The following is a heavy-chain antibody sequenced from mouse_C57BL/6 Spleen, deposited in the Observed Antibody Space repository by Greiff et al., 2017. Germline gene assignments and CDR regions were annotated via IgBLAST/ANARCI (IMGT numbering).Heavy chain of an antibody. CDR2: IYPGSGST. D-gene: IGHD2-12*01. J-gene: IGHJ2*01. CDR3: ARTPFYDRYLDY. CDR1: GYTFTSYW. V-gene: IGHV1-55*01. Sequence: QVQLQQSGAELVKPGASVKMSCKASGYTFTSYWITWVKQRPGQGLEWIGDIYPGSGSTNYNEKFKSKATLTVDTSSSTAYMQLSSLTSEDSAVYYCARTPFYDRYLDYWGQGTTLTVSS.